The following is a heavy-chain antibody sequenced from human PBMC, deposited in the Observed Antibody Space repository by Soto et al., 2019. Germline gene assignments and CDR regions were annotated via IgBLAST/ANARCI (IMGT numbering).Heavy chain of an antibody. CDR1: GFTFSSYW. CDR3: ASSLSMVRGVMNY. V-gene: IGHV3-74*01. J-gene: IGHJ4*02. CDR2: INSNGSST. D-gene: IGHD3-10*01. Sequence: PGGSLRLSCAASGFTFSSYWMHWVRQAPGKGLVWVSRINSNGSSTSYADSVKGRFTISRDSAKSTLYLQMNSLRAEDTAVYYCASSLSMVRGVMNYWGQGTLVTVSS.